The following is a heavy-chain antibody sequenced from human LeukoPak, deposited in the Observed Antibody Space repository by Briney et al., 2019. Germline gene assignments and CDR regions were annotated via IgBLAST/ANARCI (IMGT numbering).Heavy chain of an antibody. CDR3: ARDTFQSMGLYYYGMDV. Sequence: PGGSLRLSCAASGFTFSSYAMHWVRQAPGKGLEYVSAISSNGGSTYYANSMKGRFTISRDNSKNTLYLQMGSLRAEDMAVYYCARDTFQSMGLYYYGMDVWGQGTTVTVSS. D-gene: IGHD4/OR15-4a*01. CDR2: ISSNGGST. V-gene: IGHV3-64*01. CDR1: GFTFSSYA. J-gene: IGHJ6*02.